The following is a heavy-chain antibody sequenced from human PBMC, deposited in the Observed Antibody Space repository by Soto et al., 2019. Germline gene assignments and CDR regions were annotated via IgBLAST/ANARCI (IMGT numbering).Heavy chain of an antibody. Sequence: QVQLVESGGGVVQPGRSLRLSCAASGFTFSGYGMHWVRQAPGKGLEWVAVVWYDGSKEYYADSVKGRFAISRDNSLNTLYLQINSLRAEDTAVYYCARGRGGSYGGNSANFDVWGQGTTVTVSS. J-gene: IGHJ3*01. V-gene: IGHV3-33*01. CDR3: ARGRGGSYGGNSANFDV. CDR2: VWYDGSKE. CDR1: GFTFSGYG. D-gene: IGHD4-17*01.